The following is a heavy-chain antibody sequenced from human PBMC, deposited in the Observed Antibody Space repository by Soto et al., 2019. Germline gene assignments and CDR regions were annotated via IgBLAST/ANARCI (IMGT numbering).Heavy chain of an antibody. V-gene: IGHV5-51*01. CDR2: IYPGDSDT. CDR1: GYSFTSYW. J-gene: IGHJ6*03. CDR3: ARHGTLSGSTSHYYYMDV. Sequence: GESLKISCKGSGYSFTSYWIGWVRQMPGKGLERMGIIYPGDSDTRYSPSFQGQVTISADKSISTAYLQWSSLKASDTAMYYCARHGTLSGSTSHYYYMDVWGKGTTVTVSS. D-gene: IGHD5-12*01.